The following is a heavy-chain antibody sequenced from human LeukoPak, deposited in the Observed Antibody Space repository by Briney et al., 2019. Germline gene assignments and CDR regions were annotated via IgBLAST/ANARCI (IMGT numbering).Heavy chain of an antibody. CDR3: AKVRLRYYDFWGGSSFDY. CDR2: ISGSGGST. V-gene: IGHV3-23*01. Sequence: GGSLRLSCAASGFTFSSYAMSWVRLAPGKGLECVSAISGSGGSTCYADSVKGRFTISRDNSKNTLYLQMNSLRAEDTAVYYCAKVRLRYYDFWGGSSFDYWGQGTLVTVSS. CDR1: GFTFSSYA. D-gene: IGHD3-3*01. J-gene: IGHJ4*02.